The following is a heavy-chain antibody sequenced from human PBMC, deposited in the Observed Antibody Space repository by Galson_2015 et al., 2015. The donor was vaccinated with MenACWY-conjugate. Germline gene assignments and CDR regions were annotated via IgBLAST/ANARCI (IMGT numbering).Heavy chain of an antibody. Sequence: SLRLSCAASGFTFTGYDFNWVRQAPGKGLEWLSYISKSGSPIYYAGSVKGRFTISRDNIKKSLFLEMNSLRAGDSGVYYCARVGTWIHQYFYYMDVWGKGTTVTVSS. J-gene: IGHJ6*03. CDR3: ARVGTWIHQYFYYMDV. CDR1: GFTFTGYD. CDR2: ISKSGSPI. D-gene: IGHD5-18*01. V-gene: IGHV3-48*03.